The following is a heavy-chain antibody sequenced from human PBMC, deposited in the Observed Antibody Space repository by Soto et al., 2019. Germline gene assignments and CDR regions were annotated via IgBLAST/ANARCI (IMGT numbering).Heavy chain of an antibody. D-gene: IGHD6-19*01. Sequence: QVQLVGSGGGVVQPGRSLRLSCAASGFTFSSYTMHWVRQAPGKGLEWVAVISYAGSSKYYADSVKGRFTISRDNSKNTLYLHMNSLRADDTAVYHCARASSGCYYFGYWCQGHLVTVAS. CDR1: GFTFSSYT. CDR2: ISYAGSSK. J-gene: IGHJ4*02. V-gene: IGHV3-30-3*01. CDR3: ARASSGCYYFGY.